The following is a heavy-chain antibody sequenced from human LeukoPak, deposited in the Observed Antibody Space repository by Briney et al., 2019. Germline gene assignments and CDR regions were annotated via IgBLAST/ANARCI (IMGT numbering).Heavy chain of an antibody. V-gene: IGHV4-59*01. CDR1: GGSFSGYY. Sequence: PWGTLSLTCRVSGGSFSGYYWSWFRQPPGKGLEWIGDINSNGTTISNPSLKSRVTRSVGTFKNQFSLNLISVTGGDTAVYYCARYYGPSGVCQGFDYWGQGTLVTVSS. CDR2: INSNGTT. CDR3: ARYYGPSGVCQGFDY. J-gene: IGHJ4*02. D-gene: IGHD2-8*01.